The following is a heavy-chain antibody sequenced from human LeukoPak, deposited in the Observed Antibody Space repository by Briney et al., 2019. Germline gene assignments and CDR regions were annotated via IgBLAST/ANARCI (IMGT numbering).Heavy chain of an antibody. J-gene: IGHJ4*02. CDR1: GGSFSGYY. CDR3: ARTRTLYYFDY. D-gene: IGHD3-16*01. CDR2: IYYSGST. Sequence: PPETLSLTCAVYGGSFSGYYWSWIRQPPGKGLEWIGYIYYSGSTNYNPSLKSRVTISVDTSKNQFSLKLSSVTAADTAVYYCARTRTLYYFDYWGQGTLVTVSS. V-gene: IGHV4-59*01.